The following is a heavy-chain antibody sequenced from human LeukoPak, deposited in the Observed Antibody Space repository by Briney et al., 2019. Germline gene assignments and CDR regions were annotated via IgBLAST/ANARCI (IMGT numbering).Heavy chain of an antibody. V-gene: IGHV4-34*01. Sequence: PSETLSLTCAVYGGSFSGYYWSWIRQPPGKGLEWIGEINHSGSTNYNPSLKSRVTISVDTSKNQFSLKLSSVTAADTALYYCARGRVPAAIGNGYYYYGMDVWGQGTTVTVS. J-gene: IGHJ6*02. CDR2: INHSGST. CDR3: ARGRVPAAIGNGYYYYGMDV. CDR1: GGSFSGYY. D-gene: IGHD2-2*01.